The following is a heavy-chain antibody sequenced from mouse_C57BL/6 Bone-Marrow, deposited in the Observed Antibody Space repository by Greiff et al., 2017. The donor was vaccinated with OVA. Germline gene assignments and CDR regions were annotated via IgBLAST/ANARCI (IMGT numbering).Heavy chain of an antibody. CDR3: ARGGRLFAY. CDR1: GYSITSGYY. CDR2: ISYDGSN. V-gene: IGHV3-6*01. J-gene: IGHJ3*01. Sequence: DVHLVESGPGLVKPSQSLSLTCSVTGYSITSGYYWNWIRQFPGNKLEWMGYISYDGSNNYNPSLKNRISITRDTSKNQFFLKLNSVTTEDTATYYCARGGRLFAYWGQGTLVTVSA. D-gene: IGHD3-3*01.